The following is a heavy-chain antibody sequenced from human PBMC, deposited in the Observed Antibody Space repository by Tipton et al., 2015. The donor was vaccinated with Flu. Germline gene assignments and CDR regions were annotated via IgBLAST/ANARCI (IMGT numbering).Heavy chain of an antibody. CDR3: VRAIAAASSY. Sequence: SLRLSCAASGFTFSTYWMTWVRQAPGKGLEWVANINQDGSVKYYVDSVKGRFTISRDNAKNSVFVQMNSLRAEDTAVYYCVRAIAAASSYWGQGTLVTVSS. D-gene: IGHD6-13*01. CDR2: INQDGSVK. V-gene: IGHV3-7*03. CDR1: GFTFSTYW. J-gene: IGHJ4*02.